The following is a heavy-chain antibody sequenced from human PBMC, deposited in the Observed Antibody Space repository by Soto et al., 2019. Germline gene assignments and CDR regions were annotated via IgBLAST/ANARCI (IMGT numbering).Heavy chain of an antibody. CDR2: IYYSGST. CDR3: AGYNDNSGSRRPWD. V-gene: IGHV4-59*12. Sequence: SETLSLTCTVSGGSISSYYWSWIRQPPGKGLEWIGYIYYSGSTNYNPSLKSRVTISVDTSKNQFSLKLSSVTAEDTAVYYCAGYNDNSGSRRPWDWGQGTLVTVSS. J-gene: IGHJ4*02. CDR1: GGSISSYY. D-gene: IGHD3-22*01.